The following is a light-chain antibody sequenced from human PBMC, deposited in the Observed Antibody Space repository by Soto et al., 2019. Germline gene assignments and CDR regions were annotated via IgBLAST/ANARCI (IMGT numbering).Light chain of an antibody. J-gene: IGKJ4*01. CDR3: QQYNRYSLT. V-gene: IGKV1-5*01. CDR2: DAS. CDR1: QSISSW. Sequence: DIQMTQSPSTLSASEGDRVTITCRASQSISSWLAWYQQKPGKAPKLLIYDASSLESGVPSRFSGSGSDTEFTLTINNLQPDDFATYHCQQYNRYSLTFGGGTKVDIK.